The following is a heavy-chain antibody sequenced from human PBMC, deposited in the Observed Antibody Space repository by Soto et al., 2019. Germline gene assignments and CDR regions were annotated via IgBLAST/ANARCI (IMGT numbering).Heavy chain of an antibody. CDR3: AGRDIVVVPAAIGAFDI. V-gene: IGHV4-39*01. CDR1: GGSISSSSYY. D-gene: IGHD2-2*01. Sequence: QLQLQESGPGLVKPSETLSLTCTVSGGSISSSSYYWGWIRQPPGKGLEWIGSIYYSGSTYYNPSLKSRVTISVDTSKNQFSLKLSSVTAADTAVYYCAGRDIVVVPAAIGAFDIWGQGTMVTVSS. CDR2: IYYSGST. J-gene: IGHJ3*02.